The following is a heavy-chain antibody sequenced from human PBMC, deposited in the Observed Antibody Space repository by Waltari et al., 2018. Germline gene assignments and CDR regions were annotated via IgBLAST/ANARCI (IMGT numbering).Heavy chain of an antibody. D-gene: IGHD2-15*01. Sequence: QLQLQESGPGLVKPSETLSLTCTVSGGSISSSSYYWGWIRQPPGKGLEWIGSIYYSGSTYYNPSLKSRVNISVDTSKNQFSLKLSSVTAADTAVYYCARHQRVVAAPDYWGQGTLVTVSS. CDR1: GGSISSSSYY. V-gene: IGHV4-39*01. CDR2: IYYSGST. J-gene: IGHJ4*02. CDR3: ARHQRVVAAPDY.